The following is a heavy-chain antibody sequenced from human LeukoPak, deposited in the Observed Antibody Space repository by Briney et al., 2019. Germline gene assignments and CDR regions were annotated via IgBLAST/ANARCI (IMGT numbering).Heavy chain of an antibody. Sequence: GGSLRLSCAASGFTFSSYSMNWVRQAPGKGLEWVSSISSSSSYIYYADSVKGRFTISRDNAKNSLYLQMNSLRAEDTAVYYCASLWVAAPAPDYWGQGTLVTVSS. CDR2: ISSSSSYI. V-gene: IGHV3-21*01. D-gene: IGHD6-13*01. CDR3: ASLWVAAPAPDY. CDR1: GFTFSSYS. J-gene: IGHJ4*02.